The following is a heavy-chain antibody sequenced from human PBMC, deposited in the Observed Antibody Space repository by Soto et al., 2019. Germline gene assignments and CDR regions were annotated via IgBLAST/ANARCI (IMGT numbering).Heavy chain of an antibody. Sequence: SETLSLTCTVSGGSISSSSYYWGWIRQPPGKGLEWIGSIYYSGSTYYNPSLKSRVTISVDTSKNQFSLKLSSVTAAVTAVYYCATDALREAFDIWGQGTMVTVSS. V-gene: IGHV4-39*01. D-gene: IGHD2-2*01. CDR3: ATDALREAFDI. J-gene: IGHJ3*02. CDR1: GGSISSSSYY. CDR2: IYYSGST.